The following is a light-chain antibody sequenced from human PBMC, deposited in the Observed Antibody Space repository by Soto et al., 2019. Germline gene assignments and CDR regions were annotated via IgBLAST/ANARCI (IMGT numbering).Light chain of an antibody. CDR3: SSYTSSNTEV. J-gene: IGLJ1*01. V-gene: IGLV2-14*01. Sequence: QSALAQPASVSGSPGRSITISCTGTSSDVGGYNYVSWYQQHPGKAPKLMIYDVGSRPSGVSNRFSGSKSGNTASLTISGLQAEDGADYYCSSYTSSNTEVFGTGTKVTVL. CDR1: SSDVGGYNY. CDR2: DVG.